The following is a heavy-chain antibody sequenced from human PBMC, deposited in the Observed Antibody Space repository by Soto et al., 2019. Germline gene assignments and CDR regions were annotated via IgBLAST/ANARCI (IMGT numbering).Heavy chain of an antibody. CDR2: IIPIFGTA. D-gene: IGHD3-22*01. V-gene: IGHV1-69*12. CDR1: GGTFSSYA. Sequence: QVQLVQSGAEVKKPGSSVKVSCKASGGTFSSYAISWVRQAPGQGLEWMGEIIPIFGTANYPQNFKGRVRITADESTSTAYMELISLKSEDTAVYYCARDRGPSSGYYPYWFDPWGQGTLVTVSS. J-gene: IGHJ5*02. CDR3: ARDRGPSSGYYPYWFDP.